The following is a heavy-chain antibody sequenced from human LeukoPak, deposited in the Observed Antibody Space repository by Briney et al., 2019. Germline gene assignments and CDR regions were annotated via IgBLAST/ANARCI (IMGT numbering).Heavy chain of an antibody. V-gene: IGHV4-34*01. CDR2: INHSGST. CDR3: ARGGIAAAGTHFDY. J-gene: IGHJ4*02. Sequence: SETLSLTCAVYGGSFSGYYWSWIRQPPGKGLEWIGEINHSGSTNYNPSLKSRVTISVDTPKNQFSLKLSSVTAADTAVYYCARGGIAAAGTHFDYWGQGTLVTVSS. D-gene: IGHD6-13*01. CDR1: GGSFSGYY.